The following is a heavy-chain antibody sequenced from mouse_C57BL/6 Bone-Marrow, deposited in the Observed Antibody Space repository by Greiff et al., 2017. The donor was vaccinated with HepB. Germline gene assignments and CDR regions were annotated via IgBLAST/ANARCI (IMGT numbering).Heavy chain of an antibody. CDR3: ARGSITTDWYFDV. V-gene: IGHV5-16*01. D-gene: IGHD1-1*01. CDR2: INYDGSST. Sequence: EVKLVESEGGLVQPGSSMKLSCTASGFTFSDYYMAWVRQVPEKGLEWVANINYDGSSTYYLDSLKSRFIISRDNAKNILYLQMSSLKSEDTATYYCARGSITTDWYFDVWGTGTTVTVSS. J-gene: IGHJ1*03. CDR1: GFTFSDYY.